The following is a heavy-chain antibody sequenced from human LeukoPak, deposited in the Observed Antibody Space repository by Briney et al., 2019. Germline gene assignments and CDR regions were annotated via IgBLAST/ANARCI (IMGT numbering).Heavy chain of an antibody. CDR2: ISGSGGST. CDR3: AKDIEYSSGWSEPGAFDI. Sequence: GGSLRLSCAASGFTFSSYAMGWVRQAPGKGLEWVSAISGSGGSTYYADSVKGRFTISRDNSKNTLYLQMNSLRAEDTAVYYCAKDIEYSSGWSEPGAFDIWGQGTMVTVSS. V-gene: IGHV3-23*01. CDR1: GFTFSSYA. J-gene: IGHJ3*02. D-gene: IGHD6-19*01.